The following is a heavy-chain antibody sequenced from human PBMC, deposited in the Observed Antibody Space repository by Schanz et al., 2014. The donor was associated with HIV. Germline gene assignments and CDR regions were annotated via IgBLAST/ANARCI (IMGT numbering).Heavy chain of an antibody. V-gene: IGHV3-33*01. Sequence: QVQLVESGGGVVQPGRSLRLSCAVSGFTFSGYGMHWVRQAPGKGLEWVAVIWYDGKNRDYADSVKGRFTISRDNSKNTLYLQMNRMRTEDTAVYYCARDGAMAFSLGMDVWAKGPRSPSL. D-gene: IGHD2-2*01. CDR2: IWYDGKNR. CDR3: ARDGAMAFSLGMDV. CDR1: GFTFSGYG. J-gene: IGHJ6*02.